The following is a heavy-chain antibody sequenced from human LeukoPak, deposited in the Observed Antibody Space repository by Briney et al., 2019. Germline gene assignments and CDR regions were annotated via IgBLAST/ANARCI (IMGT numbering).Heavy chain of an antibody. CDR3: ARIGGDYTGMDV. D-gene: IGHD4-17*01. CDR1: GFTFSSYG. V-gene: IGHV3-30*03. Sequence: GGSLRLSCAASGFTFSSYGMHWVRQAPGKGLEWVAVISYDGSNKYYADSVKGRFTISRDNAKNSLYLQMNSLRAEDTAVYYCARIGGDYTGMDVWGQGTTVTVSS. CDR2: ISYDGSNK. J-gene: IGHJ6*02.